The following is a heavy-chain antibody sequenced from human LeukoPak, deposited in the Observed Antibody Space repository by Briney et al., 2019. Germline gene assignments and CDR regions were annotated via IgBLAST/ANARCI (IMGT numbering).Heavy chain of an antibody. V-gene: IGHV1-2*02. J-gene: IGHJ3*02. CDR2: INPNSGGT. CDR1: GGTFSSYA. CDR3: ARPRTITMIAYDAFDI. D-gene: IGHD3-22*01. Sequence: GASVKVSCKASGGTFSSYAISWVRQAPGQGLEWMGWINPNSGGTNYAQKFQGRVTMTRDTSISTAYMELSRLRSDDTAVYYCARPRTITMIAYDAFDIWGQGTMVTVSS.